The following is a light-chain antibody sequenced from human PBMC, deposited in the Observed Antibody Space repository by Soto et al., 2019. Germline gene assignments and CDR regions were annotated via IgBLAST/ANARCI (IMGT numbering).Light chain of an antibody. J-gene: IGKJ1*01. Sequence: EVVLTQSPATLSVSPGERATLSCRTSQSVGNNLAWYQQKPGQAPRLLMYGAFIRAPGLPVRFRGTGSGTEFTLTISGLQSDDFATYYCQQYNSYPWTFGQGTKVDIK. CDR3: QQYNSYPWT. CDR1: QSVGNN. CDR2: GAF. V-gene: IGKV3-15*01.